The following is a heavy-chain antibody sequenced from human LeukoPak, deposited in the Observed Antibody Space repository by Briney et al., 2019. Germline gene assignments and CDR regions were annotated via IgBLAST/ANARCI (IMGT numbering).Heavy chain of an antibody. D-gene: IGHD2-2*02. Sequence: ASVNVSCKASGYTFTSYGISWVRQAPGQGLEWMGWISAYNGNTNYAQKLQGRVTMTTDTSTSTAYMELRSLRSDDTAVYYCARDPLYCSSTSCYSRDAFDIWGQGTMVTVSS. CDR3: ARDPLYCSSTSCYSRDAFDI. CDR1: GYTFTSYG. CDR2: ISAYNGNT. V-gene: IGHV1-18*01. J-gene: IGHJ3*02.